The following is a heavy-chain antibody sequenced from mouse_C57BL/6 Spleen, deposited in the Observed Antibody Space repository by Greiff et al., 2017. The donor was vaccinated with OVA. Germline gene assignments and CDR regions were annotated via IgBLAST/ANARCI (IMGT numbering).Heavy chain of an antibody. CDR3: ARSSYDGPWFAY. Sequence: VQLQQSGPELVKPGASVKISCKASGYAFSSSWMNWVKQRPGKGLEWIGRIYPGDGDTNYNGKFKGKATLTADKSSSTAYMQLSSLTSEDSAVYFCARSSYDGPWFAYWGQGTLVTVSA. V-gene: IGHV1-82*01. D-gene: IGHD2-3*01. J-gene: IGHJ3*01. CDR2: IYPGDGDT. CDR1: GYAFSSSW.